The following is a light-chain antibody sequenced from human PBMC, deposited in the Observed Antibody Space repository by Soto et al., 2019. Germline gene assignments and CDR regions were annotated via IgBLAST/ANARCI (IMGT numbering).Light chain of an antibody. CDR2: LHSDGSH. CDR3: QTWATGIVV. Sequence: QLVLTQSPSASASLGASVKLTCTLSSGHISYAIAWHQQQPEKGPRFLMKLHSDGSHIKGDGIPDRFSGSSSGAERYLTISSLQSEDEADYYCQTWATGIVVFGGGTKLTVL. J-gene: IGLJ2*01. CDR1: SGHISYA. V-gene: IGLV4-69*01.